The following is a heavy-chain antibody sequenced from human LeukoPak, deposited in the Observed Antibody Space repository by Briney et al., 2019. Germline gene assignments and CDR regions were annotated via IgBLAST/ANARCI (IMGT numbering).Heavy chain of an antibody. D-gene: IGHD3-16*02. J-gene: IGHJ5*02. CDR3: ARRYTEVWFDP. CDR2: IYTSGST. CDR1: GGSISSYY. Sequence: SETLSLTCTVSGGSISSYYWSWIRQPPGEGLEWIGYIYTSGSTNYNPSLKSRVTISVDTSKNHFSLKLSSVTAADTAVYYCARRYTEVWFDPWGQGTLVTVSS. V-gene: IGHV4-4*09.